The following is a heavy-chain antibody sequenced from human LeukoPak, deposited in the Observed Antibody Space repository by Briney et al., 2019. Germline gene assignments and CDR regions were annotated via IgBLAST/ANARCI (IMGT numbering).Heavy chain of an antibody. V-gene: IGHV4-59*01. Sequence: SETLSLTCTVSGGSISSYYWSWIRQPPGEGLEWIGYIYYSGSTNYNPSLKSRVTISVDTSKNQFSLKLSSATAADTAVYYCAREGIAAARNAFDIWGQGTMVTVSS. CDR1: GGSISSYY. D-gene: IGHD6-13*01. CDR2: IYYSGST. CDR3: AREGIAAARNAFDI. J-gene: IGHJ3*02.